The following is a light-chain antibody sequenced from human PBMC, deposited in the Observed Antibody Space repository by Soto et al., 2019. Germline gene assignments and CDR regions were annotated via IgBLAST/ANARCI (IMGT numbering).Light chain of an antibody. CDR3: TSFTNSYTWV. CDR2: EVS. V-gene: IGLV2-14*01. Sequence: QSALTQPASVSGSPGQSITISCTGTSSDVGGYNYVSWFQQHPGKDPKLMIYEVSHRPSGVSDRFSGSKSGSTASLTISGLQAEDEADYYCTSFTNSYTWVFGGGTKLTVL. CDR1: SSDVGGYNY. J-gene: IGLJ3*02.